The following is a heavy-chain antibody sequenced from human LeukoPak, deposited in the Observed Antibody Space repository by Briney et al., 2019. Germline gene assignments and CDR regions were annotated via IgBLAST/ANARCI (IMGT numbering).Heavy chain of an antibody. CDR3: AADLHGLSD. V-gene: IGHV1-69-2*01. D-gene: IGHD5-24*01. CDR1: GYTFTHYY. Sequence: ASVKISCKASGYTFTHYYIHWVKEAPGQGLDWMGRLYPDDGETIFAEKFQGRVAMTADTSTDTAYSTLSSLTSEDTAFYYCAADLHGLSDWGQGTLLTVSS. CDR2: LYPDDGET. J-gene: IGHJ4*03.